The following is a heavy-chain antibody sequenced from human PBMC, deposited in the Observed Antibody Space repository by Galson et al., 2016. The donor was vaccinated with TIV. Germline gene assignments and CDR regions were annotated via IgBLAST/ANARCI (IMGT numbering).Heavy chain of an antibody. D-gene: IGHD3-10*01. CDR2: IIPIFGTT. CDR3: ARATNYYDNWFDP. Sequence: ASGGKFRCYVISWVRQAPGQGLEWMGRIIPIFGTTKYAQKFQGRVTITADESTDTAYVELNSLTSKDTAVYYCARATNYYDNWFDPWGQGTLVTVSS. V-gene: IGHV1-69*15. J-gene: IGHJ5*02. CDR1: GGKFRCYV.